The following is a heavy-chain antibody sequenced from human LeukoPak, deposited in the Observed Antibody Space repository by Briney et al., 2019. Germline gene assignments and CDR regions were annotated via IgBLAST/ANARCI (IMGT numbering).Heavy chain of an antibody. V-gene: IGHV3-7*01. Sequence: GGSLRLSCVASEFTFSSFWMTWVRQAPGRGLEWVANIKQDGGETHYVDSVKGRFAISRDNAKNSLYLQMNSLRAEDTAVYYCARGASTFDYWGQGTLVTVSS. CDR2: IKQDGGET. CDR3: ARGASTFDY. J-gene: IGHJ4*02. CDR1: EFTFSSFW. D-gene: IGHD2-2*01.